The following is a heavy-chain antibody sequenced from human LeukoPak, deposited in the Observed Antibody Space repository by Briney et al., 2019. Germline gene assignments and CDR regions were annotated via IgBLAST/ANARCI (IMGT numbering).Heavy chain of an antibody. J-gene: IGHJ4*02. D-gene: IGHD3-22*01. CDR1: GYTFTGYY. V-gene: IGHV1-2*02. CDR2: INPNSGGT. CDR3: ARDLGGYFAIDY. Sequence: EASVKVSCKASGYTFTGYYMHWVRQAPGQGLEWMGWINPNSGGTNYAQKFQGRVTMTRDTSISTAYMELSRLRSDDTAVYYCARDLGGYFAIDYWGQGTLVTVSS.